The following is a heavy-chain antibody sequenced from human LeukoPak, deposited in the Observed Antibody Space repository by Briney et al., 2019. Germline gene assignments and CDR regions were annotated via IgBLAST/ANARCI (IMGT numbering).Heavy chain of an antibody. CDR2: IWYDGSNK. Sequence: PGGSLRLSCAASGFTFSSCGMHWVRQAPGKGLEWVAVIWYDGSNKYYADSVKGRFTISRDNSKNTLYLQMSSLRAEDTAVYYCARDFYYFDSSGSNWGQGTLVTVSS. D-gene: IGHD3-22*01. V-gene: IGHV3-33*01. CDR1: GFTFSSCG. CDR3: ARDFYYFDSSGSN. J-gene: IGHJ4*02.